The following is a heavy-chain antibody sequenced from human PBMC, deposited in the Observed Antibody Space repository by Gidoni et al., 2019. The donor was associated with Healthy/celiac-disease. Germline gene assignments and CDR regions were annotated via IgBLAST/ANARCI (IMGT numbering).Heavy chain of an antibody. J-gene: IGHJ2*01. D-gene: IGHD1-20*01. CDR3: AKDIAVKPYNSYFDL. CDR2: ISGSGGST. CDR1: GFTFFSYA. Sequence: EVQLLESGGGLVQPGGSLRLYCAASGFTFFSYAMSWVLQATGKGLEWVSAISGSGGSTYYADSVKGRFTISRDNSKNTLYLQMNSLRAEDTAVYYCAKDIAVKPYNSYFDLWGRGTLVTVSS. V-gene: IGHV3-23*01.